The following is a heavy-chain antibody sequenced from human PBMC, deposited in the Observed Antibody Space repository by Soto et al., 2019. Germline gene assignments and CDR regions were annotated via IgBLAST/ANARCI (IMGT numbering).Heavy chain of an antibody. CDR3: GSCSKWDPIAFDI. CDR2: IYYSGST. J-gene: IGHJ3*02. V-gene: IGHV4-31*03. Sequence: QVQLQESGPGLVKPSQTLSLTCTVSGGSISSGGYYWSWIRQHPGKGLEWIGYIYYSGSTYYNPSLKSRVTLAVDPSKNQFSLKLSSVTAADTAVYYCGSCSKWDPIAFDIWGQGTMVTVSS. CDR1: GGSISSGGYY. D-gene: IGHD2-15*01.